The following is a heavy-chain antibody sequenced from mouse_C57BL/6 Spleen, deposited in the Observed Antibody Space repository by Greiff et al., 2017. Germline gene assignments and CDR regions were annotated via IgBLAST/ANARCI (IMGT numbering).Heavy chain of an antibody. CDR2: ISNGGGST. V-gene: IGHV5-12*01. J-gene: IGHJ2*01. Sequence: EVLLVESGGGLVQPGGSLKLSCAASGFTFSDYYMYWVRQTPEKRLEWVAYISNGGGSTYYPDTVKGRFTISRDNAKNTLYLQRSRLKSEDTAMYYCARLGGSSDGEVDYWGQGTTLTVSS. D-gene: IGHD1-1*01. CDR3: ARLGGSSDGEVDY. CDR1: GFTFSDYY.